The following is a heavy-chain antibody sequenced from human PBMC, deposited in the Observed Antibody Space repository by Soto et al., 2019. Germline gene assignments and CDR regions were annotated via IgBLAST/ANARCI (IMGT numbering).Heavy chain of an antibody. CDR2: VYRSGAA. V-gene: IGHV4-38-2*02. CDR3: ARDYPYALDVADYFDV. Sequence: SETMYLTCTVSGYPISTGYYWAWVRQSPGKGLEWIGSVYRSGAAYYSPSLKSRVTISVDTSKNQFSLHLRSVTATDAAVYYCARDYPYALDVADYFDVWGPGTSVTVPQ. D-gene: IGHD6-19*01. J-gene: IGHJ4*02. CDR1: GYPISTGYY.